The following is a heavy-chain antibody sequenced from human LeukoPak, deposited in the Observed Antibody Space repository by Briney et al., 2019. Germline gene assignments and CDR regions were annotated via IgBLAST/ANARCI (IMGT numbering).Heavy chain of an antibody. V-gene: IGHV1-18*01. D-gene: IGHD3-16*02. CDR1: GYRLTSYG. J-gene: IGHJ4*02. Sequence: ASVKVSCKASGYRLTSYGISWVRQAPGQGLEWMGWISTYNGNTNYAQKIQDRVTMTTDTYTSTAYMELRRLRADDTAVYYCAREEYVWGSYRDVDYWGQGTLVTVSS. CDR3: AREEYVWGSYRDVDY. CDR2: ISTYNGNT.